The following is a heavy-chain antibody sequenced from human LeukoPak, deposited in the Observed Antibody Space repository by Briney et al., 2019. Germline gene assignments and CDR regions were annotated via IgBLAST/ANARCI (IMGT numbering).Heavy chain of an antibody. J-gene: IGHJ4*02. CDR1: GGSISSGDYC. Sequence: SQTLSLTCTVSGGSISSGDYCWSWIRQPPGKGLEWIGYIYYSGSTYYNPSLKSRVTISVDTSKNQFSLKLSSVTAADTAVYYCARGGYDILTGYYEAPDYWGQGTLVTVSS. D-gene: IGHD3-9*01. V-gene: IGHV4-30-4*01. CDR2: IYYSGST. CDR3: ARGGYDILTGYYEAPDY.